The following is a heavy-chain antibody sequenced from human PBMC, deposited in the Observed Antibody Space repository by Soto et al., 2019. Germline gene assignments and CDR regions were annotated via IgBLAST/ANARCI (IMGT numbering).Heavy chain of an antibody. CDR1: GGSFSGYY. CDR2: INHSGST. V-gene: IGHV4-34*01. J-gene: IGHJ6*02. D-gene: IGHD3-9*01. CDR3: ARKLRYFDWQSRVGYYYYYGMDV. Sequence: QVQLQQWGAGLLKPSETLSLTCAVYGGSFSGYYWSWIRQPPGKGLEWIGEINHSGSTNYNPSLKRRVTISVDTSKNQFSLKLSSVTAADTAVYYCARKLRYFDWQSRVGYYYYYGMDVWGQGTTVTVSS.